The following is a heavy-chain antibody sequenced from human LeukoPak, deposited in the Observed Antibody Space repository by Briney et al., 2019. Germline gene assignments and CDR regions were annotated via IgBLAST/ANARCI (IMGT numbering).Heavy chain of an antibody. Sequence: QAGGSLRLSCAASGFTFSSYWMSWVRQAPGKGLEWVANIKQDGSEKYYVDSVKGRFTISRDNAKNSLYLQMNSLRAEDTAVYYCARLRRGVPQWGFDPWGQGTLVTVSS. CDR3: ARLRRGVPQWGFDP. CDR1: GFTFSSYW. V-gene: IGHV3-7*01. D-gene: IGHD6-19*01. CDR2: IKQDGSEK. J-gene: IGHJ5*02.